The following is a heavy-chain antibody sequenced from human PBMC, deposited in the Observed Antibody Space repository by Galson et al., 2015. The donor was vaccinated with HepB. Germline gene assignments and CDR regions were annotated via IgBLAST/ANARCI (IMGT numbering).Heavy chain of an antibody. V-gene: IGHV3-53*01. J-gene: IGHJ4*02. Sequence: SLRLSCAASGFIVSSNYMSWVRQAPGKGLEWVSDIYSSAKTYYADSVKGRFTISRDNSKNTLYLQMNSLRVEDTAVYYCARGSPYYYDTSVYFPHYFDYWCQGTLVTVSS. CDR1: GFIVSSNY. CDR2: IYSSAKT. D-gene: IGHD3-22*01. CDR3: ARGSPYYYDTSVYFPHYFDY.